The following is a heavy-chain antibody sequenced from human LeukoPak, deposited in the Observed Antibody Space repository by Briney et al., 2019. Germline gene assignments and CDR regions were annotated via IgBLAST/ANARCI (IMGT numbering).Heavy chain of an antibody. CDR2: ISYDGSNK. D-gene: IGHD4/OR15-4a*01. CDR1: GFTLSSYE. CDR3: TTLTIASPFDF. Sequence: GGSLRLSCVASGAASGFTLSSYEVHWVRQAPGKGLEWVAVISYDGSNKYYADSVKGRFTISRDNSRNTLYLQMNSLRPGDTAVYYCTTLTIASPFDFWGLGTLVTVSS. J-gene: IGHJ4*02. V-gene: IGHV3-30*04.